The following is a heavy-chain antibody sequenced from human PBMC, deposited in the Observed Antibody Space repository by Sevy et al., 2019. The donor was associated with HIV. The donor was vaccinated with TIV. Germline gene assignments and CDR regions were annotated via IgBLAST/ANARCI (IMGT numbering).Heavy chain of an antibody. J-gene: IGHJ4*02. CDR2: ISGSGSST. V-gene: IGHV3-23*01. CDR1: GFTFPINA. D-gene: IGHD3-16*01. Sequence: GGSLRLSCAASGFTFPINAVGWVRQAPGKGLEWVSLISGSGSSTYYADSVNGRFTISRDNSKNTLYLQMHSLRAEDTAVYYCAKCVYAYEYFFDYWGQGTLVTVSS. CDR3: AKCVYAYEYFFDY.